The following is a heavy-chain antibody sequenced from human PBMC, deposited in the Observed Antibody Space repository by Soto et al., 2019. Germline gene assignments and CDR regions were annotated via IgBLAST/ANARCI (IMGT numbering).Heavy chain of an antibody. Sequence: SKARGYTVTSSGMNWGRQAPEQRFQWLGWIRANTGSSEYAQRIQGRVTMTRDRSTSTAYMELRRLRSDDTAVYYCARACGFQGGDMGCYSYDAFDFWGQGTVVTV. J-gene: IGHJ3*01. CDR1: GYTVTSSG. V-gene: IGHV1-18*01. D-gene: IGHD2-21*01. CDR3: ARACGFQGGDMGCYSYDAFDF. CDR2: IRANTGSS.